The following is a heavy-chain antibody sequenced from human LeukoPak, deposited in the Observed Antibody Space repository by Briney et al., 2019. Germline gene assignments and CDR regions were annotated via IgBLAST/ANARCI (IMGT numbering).Heavy chain of an antibody. V-gene: IGHV3-7*01. Sequence: GGSLRLSCAASGFTFSSYWMSWVRQAPGKGLEWVANIKQDGSEKYYVDSVKGRFTISRDNAKNSLYLQMSSLRAEDTAVYYCARLVGYYYYYMDVWGKGTTVTVSS. CDR3: ARLVGYYYYYMDV. CDR1: GFTFSSYW. CDR2: IKQDGSEK. J-gene: IGHJ6*03. D-gene: IGHD3-10*01.